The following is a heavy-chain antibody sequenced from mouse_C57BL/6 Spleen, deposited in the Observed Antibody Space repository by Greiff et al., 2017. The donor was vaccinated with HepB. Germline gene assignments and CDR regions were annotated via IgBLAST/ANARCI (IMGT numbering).Heavy chain of an antibody. CDR2: IYPGDGDT. J-gene: IGHJ2*01. V-gene: IGHV1-82*01. D-gene: IGHD1-1*01. CDR3: ARERELLRSYYFDY. CDR1: GYAFSSSW. Sequence: QVQLKQSGPELVKPGASVKISCKASGYAFSSSWMNWVKQRPGKGLEWIGRIYPGDGDTNYNGKFKGKATLTADKSSRTAYMQLSSLTSEDSAVDFCARERELLRSYYFDYWGQGTTLTVSS.